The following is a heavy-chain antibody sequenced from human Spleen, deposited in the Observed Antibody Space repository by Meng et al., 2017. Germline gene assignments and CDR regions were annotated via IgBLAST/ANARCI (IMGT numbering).Heavy chain of an antibody. V-gene: IGHV3-73*01. CDR2: ITNTYAT. CDR1: GLTLSVSD. CDR3: TVYTTGHM. J-gene: IGHJ3*02. D-gene: IGHD2-8*01. Sequence: GESLKISCVVSGLTLSVSDVHWVRQSSGKGLEWVGRITNTYATTYGASVKGRFSISRDNSKNTAFLQMNRLQTEDTALYYCTVYTTGHMWGHGTMVTVSS.